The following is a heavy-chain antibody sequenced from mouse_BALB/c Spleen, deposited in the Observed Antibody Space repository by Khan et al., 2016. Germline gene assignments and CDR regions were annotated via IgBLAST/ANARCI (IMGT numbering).Heavy chain of an antibody. CDR1: GYSFTGYY. Sequence: LVKTGASVKISCKASGYSFTGYYIHWVKQSHGKGLEWIGYISCYNGATNYNQKFRGKATVTVDSSSSTAYMQFNSLTSEDFSVCYCAGGEYDGYYAMDYWGQGTSVTDSS. D-gene: IGHD2-14*01. J-gene: IGHJ4*01. V-gene: IGHV1S34*01. CDR3: AGGEYDGYYAMDY. CDR2: ISCYNGAT.